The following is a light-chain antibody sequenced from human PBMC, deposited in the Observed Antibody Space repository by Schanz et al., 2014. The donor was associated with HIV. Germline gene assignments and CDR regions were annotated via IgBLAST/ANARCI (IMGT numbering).Light chain of an antibody. CDR1: SGSIASSF. Sequence: FMLTQPHSVSESPGKTVIISCTRNSGSIASSFVQWYQQRPDSAPTLVISENNDRPSGVPDRFSGSIDTSSNSASLTISGLETEDEADYFCHSCDGRSLGVFGGGTKVTVL. CDR2: ENN. V-gene: IGLV6-57*04. J-gene: IGLJ3*02. CDR3: HSCDGRSLGV.